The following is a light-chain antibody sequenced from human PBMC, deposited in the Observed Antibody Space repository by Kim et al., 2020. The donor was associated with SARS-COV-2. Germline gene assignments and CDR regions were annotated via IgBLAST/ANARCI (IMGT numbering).Light chain of an antibody. J-gene: IGLJ2*01. Sequence: SSGLTQDPAVSVALGQTVRITCQGDSLRNYYPSWFQQKPRQAPILVISGRNNRPSGFPSRFVGSSSGNTAYLTIIGAQAEDEADYYCNARDSSNNHVFGG. CDR2: GRN. V-gene: IGLV3-19*01. CDR1: SLRNYY. CDR3: NARDSSNNHV.